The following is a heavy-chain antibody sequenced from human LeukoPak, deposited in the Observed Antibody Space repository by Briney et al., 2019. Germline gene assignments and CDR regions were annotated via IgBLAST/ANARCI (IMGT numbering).Heavy chain of an antibody. V-gene: IGHV4-34*01. D-gene: IGHD2-15*01. CDR3: ARGRICSGGSCYSWGGYYYYYMDV. CDR1: GGSFSGYY. J-gene: IGHJ6*03. CDR2: INHSGST. Sequence: SETLSLTCAVYGGSFSGYYWSWIRQPPGKGLEWIGEINHSGSTTYNPSLKSRLTISVDTSKNQFSLKLSSVTAADTAVYYCARGRICSGGSCYSWGGYYYYYMDVWGKGTTVTVSS.